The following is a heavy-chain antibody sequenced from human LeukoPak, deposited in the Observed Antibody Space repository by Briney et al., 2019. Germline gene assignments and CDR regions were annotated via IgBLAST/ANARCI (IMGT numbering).Heavy chain of an antibody. V-gene: IGHV4-34*01. CDR2: INHSGST. D-gene: IGHD3-3*01. J-gene: IGHJ4*02. Sequence: KPSETLSLTCAVYGGSFSGYYWSWIRQPPGKGLEWIGEINHSGSTNYNPSLKSRVTISVDTSKNQFSLKLSSVTAADTAVYYCARSRISGYYPLDYWGQGTLVTVSS. CDR3: ARSRISGYYPLDY. CDR1: GGSFSGYY.